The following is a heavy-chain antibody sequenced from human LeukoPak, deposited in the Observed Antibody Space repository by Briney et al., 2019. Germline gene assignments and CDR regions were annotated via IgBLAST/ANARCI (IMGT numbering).Heavy chain of an antibody. CDR2: ISGSGGST. J-gene: IGHJ4*02. V-gene: IGHV3-23*01. CDR1: GFTFSSYA. CDR3: AKDRIPGEGLFDY. Sequence: GASLRLSCAASGFTFSSYAMSWVRQAPGKGLEWVSAISGSGGSTYYADSVKGRFTISRDSSKNTLYLQMNSLRAEDTAVYYCAKDRIPGEGLFDYWGQGTLVTVSS. D-gene: IGHD7-27*01.